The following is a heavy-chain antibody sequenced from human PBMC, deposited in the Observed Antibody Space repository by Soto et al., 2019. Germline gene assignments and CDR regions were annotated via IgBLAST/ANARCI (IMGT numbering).Heavy chain of an antibody. Sequence: EVQLLESGGNLVQPGGSLRLSCAASGFTFSSYAMSWVRQAPGKGLEWVSAIGGSGGSTYYADSVKGRFTTSRDNSKNTLFLQMNSLRAEDTAVYYCAKDPYYYDTSEMDVWGQGTTVTVSS. CDR1: GFTFSSYA. CDR2: IGGSGGST. D-gene: IGHD3-22*01. CDR3: AKDPYYYDTSEMDV. J-gene: IGHJ6*02. V-gene: IGHV3-23*01.